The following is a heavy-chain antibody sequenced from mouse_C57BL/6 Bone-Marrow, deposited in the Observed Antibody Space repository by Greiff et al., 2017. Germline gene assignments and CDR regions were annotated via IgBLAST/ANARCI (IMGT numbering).Heavy chain of an antibody. J-gene: IGHJ4*01. Sequence: EVQVVESGGGLVKPGGSLKLSCAASGFTFSSYALSWVRQTPEKRLEWVATISDGGSYTYYPDNVKGRFTISRDNAKNNLYMQKSHLKSEDTAMYYCARDGYYDNNPYYAMDYWGQGTSVTVSS. CDR2: ISDGGSYT. CDR1: GFTFSSYA. CDR3: ARDGYYDNNPYYAMDY. V-gene: IGHV5-4*01. D-gene: IGHD2-1*01.